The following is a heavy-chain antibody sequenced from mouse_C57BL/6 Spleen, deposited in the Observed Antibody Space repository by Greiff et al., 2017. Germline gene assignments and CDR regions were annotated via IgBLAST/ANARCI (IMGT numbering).Heavy chain of an antibody. J-gene: IGHJ2*01. CDR2: IIPSNGST. CDR1: GYTFTSYW. Sequence: QVHVKQSGTELVKPGASVKLSCKASGYTFTSYWMHWVKQRPGQGLEWIGNIIPSNGSTNYNEKFKSKAPLTVDKSSSTAYMQLSRLTSEDYAVYDCARRIDYGYDFGYWGQGTTVTVST. CDR3: ARRIDYGYDFGY. D-gene: IGHD1-2*01. V-gene: IGHV1-53*01.